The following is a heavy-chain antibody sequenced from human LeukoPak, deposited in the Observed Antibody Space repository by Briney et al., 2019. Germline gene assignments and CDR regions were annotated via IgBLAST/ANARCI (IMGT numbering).Heavy chain of an antibody. CDR2: ISSSSSNI. D-gene: IGHD6-19*01. Sequence: GGSLRLSCAASGFTFSSYSMNWVRQAPGKGLEWVASISSSSSNIYCADSVKGRFTISRDNAKNSLYLQMNSLRAEDTAVYYCARASSGWYGNFDYWGQGTLVTVSS. CDR1: GFTFSSYS. CDR3: ARASSGWYGNFDY. V-gene: IGHV3-21*01. J-gene: IGHJ4*02.